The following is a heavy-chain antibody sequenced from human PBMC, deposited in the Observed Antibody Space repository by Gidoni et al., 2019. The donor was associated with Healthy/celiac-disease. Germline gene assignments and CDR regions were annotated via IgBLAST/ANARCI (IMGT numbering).Heavy chain of an antibody. CDR2: INWNGGST. J-gene: IGHJ5*02. V-gene: IGHV3-20*01. CDR3: AREPPEGRGYRWFDP. CDR1: GVPFDDYG. Sequence: EVQLVESGGGVVRPGGSLRLSCAGSGVPFDDYGMSWVRQAPGKGLEWVFGINWNGGSTGYADSVKGRFTISRDNAKNSRYLQMNSLRAEDTALYHCAREPPEGRGYRWFDPWGQGTLVTVSS. D-gene: IGHD5-18*01.